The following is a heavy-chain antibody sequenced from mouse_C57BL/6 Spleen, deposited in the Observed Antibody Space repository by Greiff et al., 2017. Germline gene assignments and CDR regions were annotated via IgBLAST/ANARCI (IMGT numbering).Heavy chain of an antibody. Sequence: EVKVEESEGGLVQPGSSMKLSCTASGFTFSDYYMAWVRQVPEKGLEWVANINYDGSSTYYLDSLKSRFIISRDNAKNILYLQMSSLKSEDTATYYCARALGRGGYFDYWGQGTTLTVSS. V-gene: IGHV5-16*01. CDR1: GFTFSDYY. D-gene: IGHD4-1*01. CDR3: ARALGRGGYFDY. J-gene: IGHJ2*01. CDR2: INYDGSST.